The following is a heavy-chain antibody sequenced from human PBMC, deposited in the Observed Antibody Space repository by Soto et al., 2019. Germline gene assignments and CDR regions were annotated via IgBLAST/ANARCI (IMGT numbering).Heavy chain of an antibody. CDR3: AKAQNSIAVAGTSFDY. CDR1: GFTFSSYG. J-gene: IGHJ4*02. V-gene: IGHV3-30*18. CDR2: ISYDGSNK. D-gene: IGHD6-19*01. Sequence: GGSLRLSCAASGFTFSSYGMHWVRQAPGKGLEWVAVISYDGSNKYYADSVKGRFTISRDNSKNTLYPQMNSLRAEDTAVYYCAKAQNSIAVAGTSFDYWGQGTLVTVSS.